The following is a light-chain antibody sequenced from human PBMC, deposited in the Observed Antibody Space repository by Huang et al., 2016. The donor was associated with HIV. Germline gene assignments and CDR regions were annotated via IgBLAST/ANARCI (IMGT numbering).Light chain of an antibody. Sequence: DIQMTQSPPSLSASVGDRVTFTCRADQNITKSLNWYQQKPGKAPKLLIDTVSTWESGVPSRFSGSGSGSRFTLNIGNLQPEDFATYYCQQSFSVPRTFG. V-gene: IGKV1-39*01. CDR2: TVS. CDR3: QQSFSVPRT. J-gene: IGKJ1*01. CDR1: QNITKS.